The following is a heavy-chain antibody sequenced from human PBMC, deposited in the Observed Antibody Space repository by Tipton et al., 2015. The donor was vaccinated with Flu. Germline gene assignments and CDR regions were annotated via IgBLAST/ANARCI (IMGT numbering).Heavy chain of an antibody. V-gene: IGHV3-7*01. CDR1: GFAFSIDW. J-gene: IGHJ4*02. Sequence: SLRLSCAASGFAFSIDWMSWVRQAPGKGLEWVANIKEDGSQKYYVDSVRGRFTISRDNGKSLVYLQMDSLRVEDTATHYCARAGWGGYNSRASWGQGTQVIVSS. D-gene: IGHD5-24*01. CDR3: ARAGWGGYNSRAS. CDR2: IKEDGSQK.